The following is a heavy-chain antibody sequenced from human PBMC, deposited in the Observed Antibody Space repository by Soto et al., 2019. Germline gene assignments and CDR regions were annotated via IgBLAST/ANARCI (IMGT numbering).Heavy chain of an antibody. Sequence: ASVKVSCKASGYTFTGHYMHWVRQAPGQGLEWMGWINPNSGGTNYAQKFQGWVTMTRDTSISTAYMELSRLRSDDTAVYYCARDTSSRFGGDYYGSGSYSPYGMDVWGQGTTVTVSS. CDR1: GYTFTGHY. D-gene: IGHD3-10*01. CDR2: INPNSGGT. J-gene: IGHJ6*02. V-gene: IGHV1-2*04. CDR3: ARDTSSRFGGDYYGSGSYSPYGMDV.